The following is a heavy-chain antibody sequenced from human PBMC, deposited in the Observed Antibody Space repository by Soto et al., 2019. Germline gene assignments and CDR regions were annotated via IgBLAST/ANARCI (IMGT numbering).Heavy chain of an antibody. CDR1: GFTFSSYA. CDR3: AKSRRDGYNYFDY. D-gene: IGHD5-12*01. V-gene: IGHV3-23*01. CDR2: IRGSGAST. J-gene: IGHJ4*02. Sequence: GGSLRLSCAASGFTFSSYAMSWVRQAPGKGLEWVSAIRGSGASTYYADSVKGRFTISRDNSKNTLYLQMNSLRAEDTAVYYCAKSRRDGYNYFDYWGQGTLVTVSS.